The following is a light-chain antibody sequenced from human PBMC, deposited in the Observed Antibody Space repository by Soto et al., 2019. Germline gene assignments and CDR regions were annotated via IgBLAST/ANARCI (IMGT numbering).Light chain of an antibody. CDR1: QTITNNY. V-gene: IGKV3-20*01. J-gene: IGKJ1*01. Sequence: EIVLTQSPGTLSLCPGERATLFCRASQTITNNYLAWYQQKPGQAPRLLIYDASRRATGIPDRFSGSGSGSDFTLTISRLEPEDFAVYFCQQCSFSPRTFGQGTKVEIK. CDR3: QQCSFSPRT. CDR2: DAS.